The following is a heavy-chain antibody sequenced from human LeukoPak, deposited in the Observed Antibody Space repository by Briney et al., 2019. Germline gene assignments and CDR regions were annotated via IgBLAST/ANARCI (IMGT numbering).Heavy chain of an antibody. J-gene: IGHJ3*02. CDR2: FSGTFDDT. CDR3: AKGAGYSYGNALDI. CDR1: GFSFSRYA. V-gene: IGHV3-23*01. Sequence: GSLRLSCAASGFSFSRYAINWVRQAPGKGLEWVSGFSGTFDDTFYADSVKGRFTVSRDNSKQMVYLQMNSLRAEDTAIYYCAKGAGYSYGNALDIWGQGTMVLVSS. D-gene: IGHD5-18*01.